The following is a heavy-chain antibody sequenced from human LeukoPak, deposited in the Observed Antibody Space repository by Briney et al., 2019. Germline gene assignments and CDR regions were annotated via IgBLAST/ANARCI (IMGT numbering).Heavy chain of an antibody. D-gene: IGHD3-3*01. CDR2: IRSKSDGGST. V-gene: IGHV3-15*05. CDR1: GFTFSSYA. CDR3: TTEDLWSGFSGFEY. J-gene: IGHJ4*02. Sequence: GRSLRLSCAASGFTFSSYAMSWVRQAPGKGLEWVGRIRSKSDGGSTEYSAPVEARFTISRDDSKTTLYLQLNSVQTEDTAIYYCTTEDLWSGFSGFEYWGQGSLVTVSS.